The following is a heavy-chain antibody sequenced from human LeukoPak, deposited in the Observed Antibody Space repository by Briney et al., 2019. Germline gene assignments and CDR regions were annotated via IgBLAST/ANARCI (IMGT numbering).Heavy chain of an antibody. CDR1: GFTFSSYS. Sequence: PGGSLRLSCAASGFTFSSYSMNWVRQAPGKGLEWVSSISSSSSYIYYADSVKGRFTISRDNAKNSLYLQMNSLRAEDTAVYYCARDSVEAANLYYYYGMDVWGKGTTVTVSS. CDR2: ISSSSSYI. CDR3: ARDSVEAANLYYYYGMDV. J-gene: IGHJ6*04. V-gene: IGHV3-21*01. D-gene: IGHD2-15*01.